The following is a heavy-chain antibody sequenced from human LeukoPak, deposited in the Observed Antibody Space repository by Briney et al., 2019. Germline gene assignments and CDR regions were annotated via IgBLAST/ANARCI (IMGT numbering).Heavy chain of an antibody. CDR1: GYTFTGYY. D-gene: IGHD1-1*01. CDR2: INPNSGGT. CDR3: ARDQGTTEGLDY. V-gene: IGHV1-2*02. J-gene: IGHJ4*02. Sequence: VASVKVSCKASGYTFTGYYMHWVRQAPGQGLEWMGWINPNSGGTNYAQKFQGRVTMTRDTSISTAYMELSRLRSDDTAVYYCARDQGTTEGLDYWGQGTLVTVSS.